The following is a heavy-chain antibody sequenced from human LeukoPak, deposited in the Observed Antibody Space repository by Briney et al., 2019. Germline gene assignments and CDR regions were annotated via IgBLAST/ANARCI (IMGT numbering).Heavy chain of an antibody. CDR3: AKDSLLSGAFDI. J-gene: IGHJ3*02. V-gene: IGHV3-30*18. CDR2: ISYDGSNK. CDR1: GFTFSRYS. D-gene: IGHD3-10*01. Sequence: GGSLRLSCEASGFTFSRYSLTWVRQAPGKGLEWVAVISYDGSNKYYADSVKGRFTISRDNSKNTLYLQMNSLRAEDTAVYYCAKDSLLSGAFDIWGQGTMVTVSS.